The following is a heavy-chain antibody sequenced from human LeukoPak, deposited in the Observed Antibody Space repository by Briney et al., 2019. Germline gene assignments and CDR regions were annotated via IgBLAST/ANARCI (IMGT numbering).Heavy chain of an antibody. CDR2: ISYDGSNK. D-gene: IGHD1-1*01. Sequence: GGSLRLSCAASGFTFSSYGMHWVRQAPGKGLEWVAVISYDGSNKYYADSVKGRFTISRDNSKNTLYLQMNSLRAEDTAVYYCAKDEGIYGTTGTTSVNYWGQGTLVTVSS. CDR3: AKDEGIYGTTGTTSVNY. V-gene: IGHV3-30*18. J-gene: IGHJ4*02. CDR1: GFTFSSYG.